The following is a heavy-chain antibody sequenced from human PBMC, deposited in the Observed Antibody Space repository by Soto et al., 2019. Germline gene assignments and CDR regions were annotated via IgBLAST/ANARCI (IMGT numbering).Heavy chain of an antibody. CDR1: GASMSSGVYS. V-gene: IGHV4-30-2*01. J-gene: IGHJ5*02. CDR2: MYDTGST. Sequence: QLQLQESGSGLVKPSQTLSLTCAVSGASMSSGVYSWSWIRQPPGKGLVWIGYMYDTGSTYYNQSLKPRVTISTDTPKKHLSLNLTSVTAADTAVYYCARDRGTGSFYPTWGQGILVTVSS. CDR3: ARDRGTGSFYPT. D-gene: IGHD3-10*01.